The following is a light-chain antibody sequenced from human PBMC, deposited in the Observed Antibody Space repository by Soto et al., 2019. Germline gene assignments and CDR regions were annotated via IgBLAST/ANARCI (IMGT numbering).Light chain of an antibody. CDR3: LQDYSYPWT. V-gene: IGKV1-6*01. CDR1: QDISNY. J-gene: IGKJ1*01. CDR2: AAS. Sequence: IQMTQSPSSLSASVGDRVTITCQASQDISNYLNWYQQKPGKAPKLLIYAASSLQSGVQSRFSGSASGTDFTLTISSLQPEDFATYYCLQDYSYPWTFGQGTKVDIK.